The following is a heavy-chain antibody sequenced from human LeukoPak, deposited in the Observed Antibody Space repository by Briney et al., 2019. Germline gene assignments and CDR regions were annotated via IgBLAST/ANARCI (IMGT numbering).Heavy chain of an antibody. J-gene: IGHJ4*02. CDR3: ARDIVATIEPYFDY. CDR1: GFTFGDYG. Sequence: PGGSLRLSCAASGFTFGDYGMSWVRQAPGKGLEWVSGINWNGGSTGYADSVKGRFTISRDNAKNSLYLQMNSLRAEDTALYYCARDIVATIEPYFDYWGQGTLVTVSS. V-gene: IGHV3-20*04. CDR2: INWNGGST. D-gene: IGHD5-12*01.